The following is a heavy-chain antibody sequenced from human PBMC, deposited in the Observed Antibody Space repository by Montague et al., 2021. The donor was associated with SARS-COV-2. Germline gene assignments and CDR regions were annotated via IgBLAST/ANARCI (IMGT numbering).Heavy chain of an antibody. J-gene: IGHJ4*02. CDR2: IDWDDDK. CDR3: ARTTYDILTGTLIVFDY. CDR1: GFSLSTSGMC. Sequence: PALVKPTQTLTLTCTFSGFSLSTSGMCVSWIRQPPGKALEWLARIDWDDDKYYSTSLKTRLTISKDTSKNQVVLTMTNMDPVDTATYYCARTTYDILTGTLIVFDYWGQGTLVTVSS. V-gene: IGHV2-70*11. D-gene: IGHD3-9*01.